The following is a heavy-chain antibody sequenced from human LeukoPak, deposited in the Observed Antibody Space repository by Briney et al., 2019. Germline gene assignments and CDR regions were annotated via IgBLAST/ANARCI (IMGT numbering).Heavy chain of an antibody. V-gene: IGHV4-39*01. D-gene: IGHD6-19*01. CDR2: IYYSGST. Sequence: PSETLSLTCTVPGGSIRSSSYYWGWIRQPPGKGLEWIGSIYYSGSTYYNASLKSRGTISVDTSKNQFSLKLNSVTAADTAVYFCARQVVAVAGTGYLDYWGQGTLVTVSS. J-gene: IGHJ4*02. CDR1: GGSIRSSSYY. CDR3: ARQVVAVAGTGYLDY.